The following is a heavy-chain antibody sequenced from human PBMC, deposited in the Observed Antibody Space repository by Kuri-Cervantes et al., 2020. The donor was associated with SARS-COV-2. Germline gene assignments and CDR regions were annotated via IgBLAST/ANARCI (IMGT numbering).Heavy chain of an antibody. CDR3: ARANYYYDSSGWGCYFDY. Sequence: GSLRLSCAVSGGSISSGGYSWSWIRQPPGKGLEWIGYIYYSGSTNYNPSLKSRVTISVGTSKNQFSLKLSSVTAADTAVYYCARANYYYDSSGWGCYFDYWGQGTLVTVSS. J-gene: IGHJ4*02. CDR1: GGSISSGGYS. D-gene: IGHD3-22*01. CDR2: IYYSGST. V-gene: IGHV4-61*08.